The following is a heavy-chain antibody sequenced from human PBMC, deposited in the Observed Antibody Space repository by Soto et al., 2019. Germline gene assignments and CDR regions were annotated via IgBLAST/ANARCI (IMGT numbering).Heavy chain of an antibody. CDR1: GGSSSSGGYD. Sequence: QLQESGPGLVKPSQSLSITCTVSGGSSSSGGYDWTWIRQPPEKGLERIGFIYYSGSTDYNPSLKSRATTSADTSKNQFSLELNFVTGAEPAVDYCARDVGILFGELSTSANYYYGLDVWGQGTTVTVSS. CDR2: IYYSGST. CDR3: ARDVGILFGELSTSANYYYGLDV. V-gene: IGHV4-31*03. J-gene: IGHJ6*02. D-gene: IGHD3-10*02.